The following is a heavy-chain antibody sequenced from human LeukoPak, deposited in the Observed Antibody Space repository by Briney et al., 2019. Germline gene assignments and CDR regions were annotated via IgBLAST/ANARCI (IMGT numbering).Heavy chain of an antibody. CDR3: ARILDSAWGELGY. Sequence: QSGGSLRLSCAVSGFSFNKYGMVWVRQAPGKGLEWVAGISGSGGSTYYADSVRGRFTISRDNSKNTLYLQMNSLRAEDTAVYYCARILDSAWGELGYWGQGTLVTVSS. J-gene: IGHJ4*02. D-gene: IGHD6-19*01. V-gene: IGHV3-23*01. CDR2: ISGSGGST. CDR1: GFSFNKYG.